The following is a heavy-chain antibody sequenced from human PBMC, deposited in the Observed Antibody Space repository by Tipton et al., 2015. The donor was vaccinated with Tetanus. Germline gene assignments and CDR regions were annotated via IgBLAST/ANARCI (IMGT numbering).Heavy chain of an antibody. Sequence: TLSLTCTVSGGSVRSGDYSWNWIRQPPGKGLEWLAYVSYSGRTNSNYSLKSRITISQDTSKNQFSLRLTSVTAADTAVYYCARADYNLARKGPFDSWGQGTQVIVSS. V-gene: IGHV4-61*08. J-gene: IGHJ4*02. CDR2: VSYSGRT. CDR1: GGSVRSGDYS. D-gene: IGHD3-3*01. CDR3: ARADYNLARKGPFDS.